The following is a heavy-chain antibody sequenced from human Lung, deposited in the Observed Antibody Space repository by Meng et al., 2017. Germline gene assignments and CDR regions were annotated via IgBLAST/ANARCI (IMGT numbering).Heavy chain of an antibody. CDR2: INHSGST. J-gene: IGHJ4*02. V-gene: IGHV4-34*01. CDR1: GGSFSDYY. D-gene: IGHD4-11*01. Sequence: VQRKQCGEVLLKPSVTLSLTCVVSGGSFSDYYWSWIRQPPGKGLEWIGEINHSGSTNYNPSLESRATISVDTSQNNLSLKLSSVTAADSAVYYCARGPTTMAHDFDYWGQGTLVTVSS. CDR3: ARGPTTMAHDFDY.